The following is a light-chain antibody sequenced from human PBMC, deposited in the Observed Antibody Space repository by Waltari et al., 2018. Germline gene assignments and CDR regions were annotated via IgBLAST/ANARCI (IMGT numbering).Light chain of an antibody. CDR1: QSISGW. Sequence: DIQMTQSPSTLSASVQDRVTITCRASQSISGWLAWYQQKPGKAPKVLIYEASSLESGVSSRFSGSGFGTEFTLTISSLQPDDSATYYCQQYYISPYTFGQGTKLEIK. J-gene: IGKJ2*01. CDR2: EAS. V-gene: IGKV1-5*03. CDR3: QQYYISPYT.